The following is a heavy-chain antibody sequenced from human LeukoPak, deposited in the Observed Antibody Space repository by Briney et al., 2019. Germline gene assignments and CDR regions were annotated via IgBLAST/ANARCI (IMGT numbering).Heavy chain of an antibody. CDR2: FDPEDGET. Sequence: ASVKVSCKVSGYTLTELSMHWVRQAPGKGLEWMGGFDPEDGETIYAQKFQGRVTMTEDTSTDTAYMELSGLGSEDTAVYYCATLPRAHMSRGDYWGQGTLVTVSS. J-gene: IGHJ4*02. D-gene: IGHD1-26*01. CDR1: GYTLTELS. V-gene: IGHV1-24*01. CDR3: ATLPRAHMSRGDY.